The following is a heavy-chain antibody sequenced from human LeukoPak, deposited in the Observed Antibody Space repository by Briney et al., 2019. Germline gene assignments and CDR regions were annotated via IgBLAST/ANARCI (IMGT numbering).Heavy chain of an antibody. Sequence: PGRSLRLSCAASGFTFSSYAMHWVRQAPGKGLEWVAIISYDGSTKYYTDFVKSRFTISRDNSKNTLYLQMNSLRAEDTAVYYCARDVTYYHDTSGYYYGSGAKGWFDPWGQGTRVTVSS. CDR1: GFTFSSYA. D-gene: IGHD3-22*01. CDR3: ARDVTYYHDTSGYYYGSGAKGWFDP. J-gene: IGHJ5*02. V-gene: IGHV3-30*04. CDR2: ISYDGSTK.